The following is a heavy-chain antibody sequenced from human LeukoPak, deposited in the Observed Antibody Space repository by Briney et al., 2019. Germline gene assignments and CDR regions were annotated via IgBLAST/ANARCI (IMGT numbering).Heavy chain of an antibody. CDR3: AKDPQVVTAIKRPNYFDY. D-gene: IGHD2-21*02. CDR1: GFTFSSYA. Sequence: GGSLRLSCAASGFTFSSYAMSWVRQAPGKGLEWVSAISGSGGSTYYADSVKGRFTISRDNSKDTLYLQMNSLRAEDTAVYYCAKDPQVVTAIKRPNYFDYWGQGTLVTVSS. J-gene: IGHJ4*02. V-gene: IGHV3-23*01. CDR2: ISGSGGST.